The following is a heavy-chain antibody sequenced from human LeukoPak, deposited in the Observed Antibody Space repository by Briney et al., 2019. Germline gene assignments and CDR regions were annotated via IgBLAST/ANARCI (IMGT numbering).Heavy chain of an antibody. CDR2: ISHSGST. CDR3: ASVELATTNFDS. J-gene: IGHJ4*02. Sequence: SETLSLTCAVHSGSFSGSYWSWIRQPPGKGLEWIGEISHSGSTNHNPSLKSRVTISVDTSKNEFSLKLNSVSAADTAVYYCASVELATTNFDSWGQGTLVTVSP. CDR1: SGSFSGSY. D-gene: IGHD1-1*01. V-gene: IGHV4-34*01.